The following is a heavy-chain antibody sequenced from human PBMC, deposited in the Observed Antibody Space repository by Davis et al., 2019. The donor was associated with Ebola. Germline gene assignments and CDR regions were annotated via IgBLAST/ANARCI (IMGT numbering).Heavy chain of an antibody. V-gene: IGHV4-34*01. CDR1: GGSFSGYY. D-gene: IGHD6-19*01. J-gene: IGHJ6*02. Sequence: GSLRLSCAVYGGSFSGYYWSWIRQPPGKGLEWIGEINHSGSTNYNPSLKSRVTISVDTSKNQFSLKLSSVTAADTAVYYCARDQRSSGLIYYYYGMDVWGQGTTVTVSS. CDR3: ARDQRSSGLIYYYYGMDV. CDR2: INHSGST.